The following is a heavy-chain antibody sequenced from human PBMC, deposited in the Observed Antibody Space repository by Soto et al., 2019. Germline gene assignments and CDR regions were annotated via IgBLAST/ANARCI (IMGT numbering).Heavy chain of an antibody. CDR3: ATGDTAGIAVAGTFDY. Sequence: PGGSLRLSCAASGFTVSSNYMSWVRQAPGKGLEWVSVIYSGGSTYYADSVKGRFTISRDNSKNTLYLQMNSLRAEDTAVYYCATGDTAGIAVAGTFDYWGQGTLVTVSS. CDR2: IYSGGST. J-gene: IGHJ4*02. CDR1: GFTVSSNY. D-gene: IGHD6-19*01. V-gene: IGHV3-66*01.